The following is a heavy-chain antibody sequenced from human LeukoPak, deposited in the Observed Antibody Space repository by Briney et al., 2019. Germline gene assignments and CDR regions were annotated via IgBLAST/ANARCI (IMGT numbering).Heavy chain of an antibody. V-gene: IGHV3-48*03. CDR1: GFTFSSYE. Sequence: GGSLRLSCAASGFTFSSYEMNWVRQAPGKGLEWISYISDGAKTIYYADSVKGRFTISRDNAKNSLYLQMNRLRAEDTAVHYCARDSLYTSGWYYFDYWGQGTLVTVSS. CDR2: ISDGAKTI. CDR3: ARDSLYTSGWYYFDY. D-gene: IGHD6-19*01. J-gene: IGHJ4*02.